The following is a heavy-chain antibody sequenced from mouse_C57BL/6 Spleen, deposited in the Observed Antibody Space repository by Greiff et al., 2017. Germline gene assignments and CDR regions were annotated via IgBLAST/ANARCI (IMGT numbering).Heavy chain of an antibody. CDR2: IYPGSGST. Sequence: QVQLKQSGAELVKPGASVKMSCKASGYTFTSYWITWVKQRPGQGLEWIGDIYPGSGSTNYNEKFKSKATLTVDTSSSTAYMQLSSLTSEDSAVYYCARGQGNYGFYYFDYWGQGTTLTVSS. V-gene: IGHV1-55*01. J-gene: IGHJ2*01. CDR1: GYTFTSYW. CDR3: ARGQGNYGFYYFDY. D-gene: IGHD2-1*01.